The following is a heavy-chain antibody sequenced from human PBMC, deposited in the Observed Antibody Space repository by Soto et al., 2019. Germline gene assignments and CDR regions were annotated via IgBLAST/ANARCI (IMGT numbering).Heavy chain of an antibody. V-gene: IGHV4-34*01. J-gene: IGHJ4*02. CDR3: ARGYSSEYCSGGSCYSVGYFDY. D-gene: IGHD2-15*01. CDR2: INHSGST. CDR1: GGSFSGYY. Sequence: SETLSLTCAVYGGSFSGYYWSWIRQPPGKGLEWIGEINHSGSTNYNPSLKSRVTISVDTSKNQFSLKLSSVTAADTAVYYCARGYSSEYCSGGSCYSVGYFDYWGQGTLVTVSS.